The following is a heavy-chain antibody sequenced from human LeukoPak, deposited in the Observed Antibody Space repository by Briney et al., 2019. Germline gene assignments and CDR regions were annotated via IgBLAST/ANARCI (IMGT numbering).Heavy chain of an antibody. V-gene: IGHV4-61*02. Sequence: PSETLSLTCTVSGGSISSGRDYWSWIRQPAGKGLEWIGRIYTSGSTNYNPSLKRRVTISVDTSKNQFSLNLRSVPAADTAVYYCARDRAPYNWFAPWGQGTLVTVSS. CDR2: IYTSGST. J-gene: IGHJ5*02. CDR1: GGSISSGRDY. CDR3: ARDRAPYNWFAP.